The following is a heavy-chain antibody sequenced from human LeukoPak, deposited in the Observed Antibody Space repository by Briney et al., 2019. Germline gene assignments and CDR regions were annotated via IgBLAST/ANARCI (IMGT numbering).Heavy chain of an antibody. D-gene: IGHD3-3*01. Sequence: GGSLRLSCAASGFTFSSYSMNWVRQAPGKGLEWVSSISSSSSYIYYADSVKGRFTISRDNAKNSLYLQMNSLRAEDTAVYYCARDINSYYDFWSGNSNWFDPWGQGTRVTVSS. CDR1: GFTFSSYS. J-gene: IGHJ5*02. CDR2: ISSSSSYI. CDR3: ARDINSYYDFWSGNSNWFDP. V-gene: IGHV3-21*01.